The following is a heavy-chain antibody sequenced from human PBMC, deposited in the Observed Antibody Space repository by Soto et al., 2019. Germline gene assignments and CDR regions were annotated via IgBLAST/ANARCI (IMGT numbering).Heavy chain of an antibody. CDR1: GFTFSSYG. Sequence: PGGSLRLSCAASGFTFSSYGMHWVRQAPGKGLEWVAVISYDGSNKYYADSVKGRFTISRDNSKNTLYLQMDSLRAEDTAVYYCAKWGPIGYWGQGTLVTVSS. V-gene: IGHV3-30*18. D-gene: IGHD3-16*01. CDR3: AKWGPIGY. J-gene: IGHJ4*02. CDR2: ISYDGSNK.